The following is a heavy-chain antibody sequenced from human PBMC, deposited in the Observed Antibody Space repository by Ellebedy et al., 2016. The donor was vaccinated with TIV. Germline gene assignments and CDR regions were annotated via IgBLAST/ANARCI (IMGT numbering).Heavy chain of an antibody. CDR2: INPYNDDT. Sequence: AASVKVSCKASGYTFTNHVISWVRQAPRQGLEWTGWINPYNDDTNYAQKLRDRVAMTPDTSTSTAYMDLRSLRSDDTAVYYCARDDYVWGSYRSMGYWGQGTLVTVSS. D-gene: IGHD3-16*02. V-gene: IGHV1-18*01. CDR3: ARDDYVWGSYRSMGY. CDR1: GYTFTNHV. J-gene: IGHJ4*02.